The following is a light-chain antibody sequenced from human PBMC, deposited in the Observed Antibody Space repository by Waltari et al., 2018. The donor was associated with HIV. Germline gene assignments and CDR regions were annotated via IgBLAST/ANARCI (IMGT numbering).Light chain of an antibody. CDR1: SPNIGAGYD. V-gene: IGLV1-40*01. J-gene: IGLJ1*01. Sequence: QSVLTHPPSVSGAPAQRVTIPCTGSSPNIGAGYDVPWYQQLPGTAPKLLIFGNSNRPSGVPDRFSGSKSGTSASLAITGLRAEDEADYYCQSYDSSLSGATVFGTGTKVTV. CDR3: QSYDSSLSGATV. CDR2: GNS.